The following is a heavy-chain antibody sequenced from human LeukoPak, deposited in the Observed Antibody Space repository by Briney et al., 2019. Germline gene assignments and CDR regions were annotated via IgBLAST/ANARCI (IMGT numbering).Heavy chain of an antibody. D-gene: IGHD7-27*01. CDR3: TRGPPNWGYDF. V-gene: IGHV1-8*01. J-gene: IGHJ4*02. CDR2: MSPKSGNT. CDR1: GYTFVSYD. Sequence: ASVKVSCKASGYTFVSYDINWVRQATGQGPEWMGWMSPKSGNTGYAQKFQGRVTMTRDTSINTAYMELSGLISEDTAVYYCTRGPPNWGYDFWGQGTLVIVSS.